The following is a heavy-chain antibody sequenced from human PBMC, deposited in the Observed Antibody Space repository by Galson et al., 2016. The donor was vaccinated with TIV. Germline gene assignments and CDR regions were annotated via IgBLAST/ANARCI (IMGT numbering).Heavy chain of an antibody. CDR3: ARLVSRSWYADWFDP. D-gene: IGHD6-13*01. J-gene: IGHJ5*02. Sequence: SVKVSCKAFGYTFTNDHIHWVRQVSGRGPEWVGWMNPDNAKTGFAQKFQGRVAMTRNTSVSTVYMELSMLTSEDTAVYYCARLVSRSWYADWFDPCGQGTLVTVSS. CDR1: GYTFTNDH. V-gene: IGHV1-8*01. CDR2: MNPDNAKT.